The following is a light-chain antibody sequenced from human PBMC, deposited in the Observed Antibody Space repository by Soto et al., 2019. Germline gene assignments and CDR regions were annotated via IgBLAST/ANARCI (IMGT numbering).Light chain of an antibody. CDR3: QQYNRYST. Sequence: DIQMTQSPSTLSASVGDRVTIPCRASQSISSWLAWYQQRPGKAPKLLIHKASNLESGVPSRFSGSGSGTEFTLTISSLQPDDSATYYCQQYNRYSTFGQGTKVDI. J-gene: IGKJ1*01. V-gene: IGKV1-5*03. CDR2: KAS. CDR1: QSISSW.